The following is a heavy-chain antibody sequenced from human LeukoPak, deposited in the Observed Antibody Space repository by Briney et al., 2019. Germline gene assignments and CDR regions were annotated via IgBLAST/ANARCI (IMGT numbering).Heavy chain of an antibody. V-gene: IGHV3-30*04. Sequence: GGSLRLSCAASGFTLSSYAMSWVRQAPGKGLEWVAVISYDGSNKLYADSVKGRFTISRDNSKNTLYLQMNSLRAEDTAVYYCAREGSWRGYYYMDVWGKGTTVTVSS. CDR2: ISYDGSNK. J-gene: IGHJ6*03. CDR3: AREGSWRGYYYMDV. D-gene: IGHD3-10*01. CDR1: GFTLSSYA.